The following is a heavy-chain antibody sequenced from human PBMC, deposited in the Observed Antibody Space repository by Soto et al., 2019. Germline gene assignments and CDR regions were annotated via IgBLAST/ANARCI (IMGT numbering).Heavy chain of an antibody. CDR3: ASPPYCGGDCYLRGWWYFEL. CDR2: IYYSGST. V-gene: IGHV4-31*03. J-gene: IGHJ2*01. Sequence: QVQLQESGPGLVKPSQTLSLTCTVSGGSISSGGYYWSWIRQHPGKGLEWIGYIYYSGSTYYNPSLKSRVTISVDTSKNQFSLKLSSVTAADTAVYYCASPPYCGGDCYLRGWWYFELWGRGTLVTVSS. CDR1: GGSISSGGYY. D-gene: IGHD2-21*02.